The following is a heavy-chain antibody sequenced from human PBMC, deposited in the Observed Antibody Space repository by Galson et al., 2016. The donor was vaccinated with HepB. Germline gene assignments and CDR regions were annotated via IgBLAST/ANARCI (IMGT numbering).Heavy chain of an antibody. CDR2: IDGPTPNT. Sequence: SLRLSCAASGFTFRNYALSWVRRAPGKGLEWVSHIDGPTPNTQYADSVRGRFSIYRDNSRDTLYLQMDSLTAEDSAIYYCTTWLSHHFDYWGQGTRVTVSS. V-gene: IGHV3-23*01. CDR1: GFTFRNYA. D-gene: IGHD6-19*01. CDR3: TTWLSHHFDY. J-gene: IGHJ4*02.